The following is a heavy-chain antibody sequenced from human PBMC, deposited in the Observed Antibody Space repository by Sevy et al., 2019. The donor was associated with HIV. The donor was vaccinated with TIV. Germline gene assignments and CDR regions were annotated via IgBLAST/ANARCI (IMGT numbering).Heavy chain of an antibody. V-gene: IGHV3-11*01. CDR1: GFTFSDYY. J-gene: IGHJ3*02. D-gene: IGHD1-1*01. CDR2: ISSSGSTI. Sequence: GGSLRLSCAASGFTFSDYYMNWIRQAPGKGLEWVSYISSSGSTIYYADSVKGRFTISRDNAKNSLYLQMNSLRAEDTAVYYCARDRGNDVPWMAFDIWGQGTMVTVSS. CDR3: ARDRGNDVPWMAFDI.